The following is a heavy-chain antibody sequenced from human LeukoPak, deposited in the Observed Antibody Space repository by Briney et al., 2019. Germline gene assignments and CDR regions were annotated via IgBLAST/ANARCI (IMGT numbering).Heavy chain of an antibody. CDR2: IYYSGST. J-gene: IGHJ6*03. CDR3: ASRSGWAVEGGPDYYYYYMDV. D-gene: IGHD6-19*01. CDR1: GGSISNYY. V-gene: IGHV4-59*01. Sequence: SETLSLTCTVSGGSISNYYWSWIRQPPGKGLEWIGYIYYSGSTNYNPSLKSRVTISVDTSKNQFSLKLSSVTAADTAVYYCASRSGWAVEGGPDYYYYYMDVWGKGTTVTVSS.